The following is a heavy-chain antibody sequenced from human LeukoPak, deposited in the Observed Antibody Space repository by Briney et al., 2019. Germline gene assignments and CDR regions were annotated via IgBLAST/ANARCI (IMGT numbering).Heavy chain of an antibody. J-gene: IGHJ4*02. Sequence: GGSLRLSCAASGFTFSSYAMSWVRQAPGKGLEWVSAISGSGGSTYYADSVKGRFTISRDNSKNTLYLQMNSLRAEDTAVYYCAKAGYYDFWSGYPLFDYWGQGTLVTVSS. V-gene: IGHV3-23*01. CDR2: ISGSGGST. CDR1: GFTFSSYA. D-gene: IGHD3-3*01. CDR3: AKAGYYDFWSGYPLFDY.